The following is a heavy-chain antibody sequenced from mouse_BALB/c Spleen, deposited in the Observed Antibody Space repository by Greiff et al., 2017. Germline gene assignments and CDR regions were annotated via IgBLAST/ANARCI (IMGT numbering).Heavy chain of an antibody. V-gene: IGHV3-2*02. J-gene: IGHJ4*01. Sequence: EVQRVESGPGLVKPSQSLSLTCTVTGYSITSDYAWNWIRQFPGNKLEWMGYISYSGSTSYNPFLKSRISITRDTSKNQFFLQLNSVTTEDTATYYCARGAMDYWGQGTSVTVSS. CDR3: ARGAMDY. CDR2: ISYSGST. CDR1: GYSITSDYA.